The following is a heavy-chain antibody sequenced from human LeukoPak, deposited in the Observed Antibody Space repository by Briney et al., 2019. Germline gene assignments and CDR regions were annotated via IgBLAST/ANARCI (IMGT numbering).Heavy chain of an antibody. CDR3: ARDYGDEYYYYYMDV. CDR1: GGTFSSYA. Sequence: EASVKVSCKASGGTFSSYAISWVRQAPGQGLEWMGGIIPTFGTANYAQKFQGRVTITADKSTSTAYMELSSLRSEDTAVYYCARDYGDEYYYYYMDVWGKGTTVTVSS. D-gene: IGHD4-17*01. CDR2: IIPTFGTA. V-gene: IGHV1-69*06. J-gene: IGHJ6*03.